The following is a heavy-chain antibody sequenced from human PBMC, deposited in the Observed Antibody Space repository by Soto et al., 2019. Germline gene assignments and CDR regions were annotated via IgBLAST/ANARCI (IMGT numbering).Heavy chain of an antibody. J-gene: IGHJ5*02. CDR3: ARVVVGAKGNWFDP. D-gene: IGHD1-26*01. Sequence: QVQLQESGPGLVKPSETLSLTCTVSGGSVSSGSYYWSWIRQPPGKGLEWIGYIYYSGSTNYNPSLKSQVTISVDTSKNQFSLKLSSVTAADTAVYYCARVVVGAKGNWFDPWGQGTLVTVSS. CDR2: IYYSGST. V-gene: IGHV4-61*01. CDR1: GGSVSSGSYY.